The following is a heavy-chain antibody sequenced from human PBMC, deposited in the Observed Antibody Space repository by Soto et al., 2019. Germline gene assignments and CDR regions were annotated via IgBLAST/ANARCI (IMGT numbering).Heavy chain of an antibody. V-gene: IGHV4-34*01. CDR2: INHSGST. CDR1: GGSFSGYF. CDR3: ARAFRELLPYYYYGMDV. Sequence: SETLSLTCAVYGGSFSGYFWRWVRQPPGKGLEWIGEINHSGSTSYNPSLKSRLTMSVDTSKKQFSLKLSSVTAADTAVYYCARAFRELLPYYYYGMDVWGQGTTVTV. D-gene: IGHD1-26*01. J-gene: IGHJ6*02.